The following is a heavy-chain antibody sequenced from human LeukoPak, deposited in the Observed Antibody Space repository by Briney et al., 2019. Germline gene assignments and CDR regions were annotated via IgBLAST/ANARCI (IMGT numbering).Heavy chain of an antibody. Sequence: ASVKVSCKASGYTFTSYDINWVRQATGQGLEWMGWMNPNSGNTGYAQKFQGRVTITRNTSISTAYMELSSLRSEDTAVYYCARESLYSYGRKGAFDIWGQGTMVTVSS. D-gene: IGHD5-18*01. CDR3: ARESLYSYGRKGAFDI. V-gene: IGHV1-8*03. CDR1: GYTFTSYD. J-gene: IGHJ3*02. CDR2: MNPNSGNT.